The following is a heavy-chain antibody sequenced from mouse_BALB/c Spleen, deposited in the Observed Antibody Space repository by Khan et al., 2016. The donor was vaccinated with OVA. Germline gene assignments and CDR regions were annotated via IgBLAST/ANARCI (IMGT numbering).Heavy chain of an antibody. CDR2: IDPFSGGT. J-gene: IGHJ2*01. CDR3: AREEALYHFDH. CDR1: GYSFTSYY. D-gene: IGHD3-2*02. V-gene: IGHV1-31*01. Sequence: VQLKESGPELMKPGASVKISCKASGYSFTSYYIHWVKESHGKSLEWIGYIDPFSGGTTYNQKFKDKATLTADKSSSTAYMQLSSLKSEDSDVYFCAREEALYHFDHWGQGTTLTVSS.